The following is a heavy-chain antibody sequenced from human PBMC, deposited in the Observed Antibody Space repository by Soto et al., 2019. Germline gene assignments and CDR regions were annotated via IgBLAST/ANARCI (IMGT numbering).Heavy chain of an antibody. CDR1: GYCVTPYH. J-gene: IGHJ5*02. V-gene: IGHV1-46*01. CDR2: INPDAGAT. CDR3: ARGDMVLVPASEGNWFDP. Sequence: SVNLPWNSSGYCVTPYHIRFVRQAPGQGLEWMGLINPDAGATNYATRFQGRLRLTRDTSTSTVYIELRSLRSDDTAVYYCARGDMVLVPASEGNWFDPWGQGTLVTVSS. D-gene: IGHD2-2*01.